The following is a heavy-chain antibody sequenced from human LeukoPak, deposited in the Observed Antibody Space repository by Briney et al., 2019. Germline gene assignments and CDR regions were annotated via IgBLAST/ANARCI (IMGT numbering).Heavy chain of an antibody. V-gene: IGHV4-59*12. Sequence: PSETLSLTCTVSGASISSSYWSWIRQPPGKGLEWIGYIYYSGSTNYIPSLKSRVTISVDTSKNQFSLKLSSVTAADTAVYYCAREGKLPTFFDYWGQGTLVTVSS. CDR2: IYYSGST. D-gene: IGHD5-24*01. CDR1: GASISSSY. CDR3: AREGKLPTFFDY. J-gene: IGHJ4*02.